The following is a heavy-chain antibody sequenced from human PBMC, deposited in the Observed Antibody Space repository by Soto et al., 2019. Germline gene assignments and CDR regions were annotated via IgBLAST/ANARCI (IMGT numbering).Heavy chain of an antibody. V-gene: IGHV4-61*08. D-gene: IGHD1-26*01. CDR2: IYHSGST. Sequence: QVQLQESGPGLVKPSETLCLTCIVSGGSVSNDAYYWSWIRQPPGKGLEWIGYIYHSGSTYYNPSLKSRVTISADTSANQFSLKVSSVTAADTAVYYCARLGIGWEFPFDYWGQGTLVNVSS. CDR1: GGSVSNDAYY. CDR3: ARLGIGWEFPFDY. J-gene: IGHJ4*02.